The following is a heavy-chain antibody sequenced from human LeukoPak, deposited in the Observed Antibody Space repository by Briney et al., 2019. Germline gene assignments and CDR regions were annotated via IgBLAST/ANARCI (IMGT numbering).Heavy chain of an antibody. Sequence: GGSLRLSCAASGFTFSSYAMSWVRQAPVKGLEWVSAISGSGGSTYYADSVKGRFTISRDNSKNTLYLQMNSLRAEDTAVYYCAKDQVGATILFGYWGQGTLVTVSS. CDR2: ISGSGGST. CDR1: GFTFSSYA. V-gene: IGHV3-23*01. J-gene: IGHJ4*02. CDR3: AKDQVGATILFGY. D-gene: IGHD1-26*01.